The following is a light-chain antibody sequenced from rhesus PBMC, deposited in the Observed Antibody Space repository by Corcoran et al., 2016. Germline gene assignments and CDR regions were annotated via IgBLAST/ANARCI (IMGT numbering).Light chain of an antibody. CDR3: CSYTTSSTCV. V-gene: IGLV2S7*01. CDR2: DVS. CDR1: SSDIGGFKY. J-gene: IGLJ6*01. Sequence: QSAPTQPPSVPGSPGQSVTISCTGTSSDIGGFKYVSWFQHHPGKAPKLMIYDVSERPSGVSDRFSGSKSGNTASLTISGLQAEDEADYYCCSYTTSSTCVFGSGTKLTLL.